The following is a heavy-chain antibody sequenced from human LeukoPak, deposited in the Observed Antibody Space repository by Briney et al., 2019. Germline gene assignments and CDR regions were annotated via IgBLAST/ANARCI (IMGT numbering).Heavy chain of an antibody. D-gene: IGHD3-10*01. J-gene: IGHJ4*02. CDR2: ISSSSSYI. CDR3: ARDMTNYYGSGSYYLDGGY. Sequence: GGSLRLSCAASGFSFSSYEMNWVRQAPGKGLEWVSSISSSSSYIYYADSVKGRFTISRDNAKNSLYLQMNSLRAEDTAVYYCARDMTNYYGSGSYYLDGGYWGQGTLVTVSS. V-gene: IGHV3-21*01. CDR1: GFSFSSYE.